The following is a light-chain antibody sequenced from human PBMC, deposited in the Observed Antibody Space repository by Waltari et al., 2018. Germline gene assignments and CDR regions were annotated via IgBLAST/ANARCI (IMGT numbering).Light chain of an antibody. CDR2: DAS. CDR3: YQRSNWPPT. V-gene: IGKV3-11*01. J-gene: IGKJ1*01. Sequence: EFLLKQSPATLSLSPGERATLSCRASQGVSDYLAWYQQKPGQVPRLLIYDASRRATGIPARFSGSGSGTDFTLTISNLEPEDFAVYYCYQRSNWPPTFGQGTTVEFK. CDR1: QGVSDY.